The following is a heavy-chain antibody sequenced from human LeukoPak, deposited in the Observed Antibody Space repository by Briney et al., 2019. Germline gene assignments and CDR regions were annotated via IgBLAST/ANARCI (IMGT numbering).Heavy chain of an antibody. CDR2: VYHSGSS. CDR3: ARGGSAKYFQH. Sequence: SETLSLTCIVSGYSISSGYYWGWIRQPPGKGLEWIGSVYHSGSSYYNPSLKSRVTISVDTSKNQFSLKVSSVTAADTAVYYCARGGSAKYFQHWGQGTLVTVSS. V-gene: IGHV4-38-2*02. J-gene: IGHJ1*01. D-gene: IGHD2-15*01. CDR1: GYSISSGYY.